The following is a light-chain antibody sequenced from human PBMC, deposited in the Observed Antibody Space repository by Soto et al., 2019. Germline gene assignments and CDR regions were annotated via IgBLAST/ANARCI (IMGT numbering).Light chain of an antibody. CDR3: QQYNNWRT. CDR2: GAS. CDR1: QSVSSN. V-gene: IGKV3-15*01. J-gene: IGKJ2*01. Sequence: EIVMTQSPATLSVSPGERATLSCRASQSVSSNLAWYQQKPGQAPRLLIYGASTRATGIPARFSGSGSGTEFTLTISSLQSEDFAVYYCQQYNNWRTFGQGDQAGDQT.